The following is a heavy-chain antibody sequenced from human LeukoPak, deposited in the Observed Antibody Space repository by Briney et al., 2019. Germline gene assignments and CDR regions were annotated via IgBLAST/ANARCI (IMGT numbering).Heavy chain of an antibody. CDR1: GGSISSGGYY. V-gene: IGHV4-31*03. Sequence: SETLSLTCTVSGGSISSGGYYWSWIRQHPGKGLEWIGYIYYSGSTYYNPSLKSRVTISVGTSKNQFSLKLSSVTAADTAVYYCARDRTHDSSGYARRWAFDIWGQGTMVTVSS. CDR2: IYYSGST. J-gene: IGHJ3*02. D-gene: IGHD3-22*01. CDR3: ARDRTHDSSGYARRWAFDI.